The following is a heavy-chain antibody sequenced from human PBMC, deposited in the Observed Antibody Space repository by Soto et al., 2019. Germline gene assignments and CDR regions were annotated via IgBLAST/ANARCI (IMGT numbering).Heavy chain of an antibody. CDR1: VGSFSDYY. D-gene: IGHD1-26*01. V-gene: IGHV4-34*01. J-gene: IGHJ6*02. CDR2: INHSGNA. CDR3: ARGRQFGGSYRSYDYYGMDV. Sequence: ETLPLTCCVYVGSFSDYYWNWIRPPPGKGLEWIGEINHSGNANYNPSLKSRVSIAVDTSKNQISLKLSSVTAADTAVYYCARGRQFGGSYRSYDYYGMDVWGQGTTVTVSS.